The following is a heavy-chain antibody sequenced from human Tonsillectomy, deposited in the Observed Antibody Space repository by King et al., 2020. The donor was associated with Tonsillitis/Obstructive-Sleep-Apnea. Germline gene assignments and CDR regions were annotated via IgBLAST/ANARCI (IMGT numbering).Heavy chain of an antibody. V-gene: IGHV3-66*01. Sequence: VQLVESGGGLVQPGGSLRLSCVASGFTVSNSYMRWVRQAPGRGLEWVSIIYSGGGPYYADSVKGRFTISRDNLKNTLYLQMNSLRAEETAVYYCARDRREMATNDYFDYWGQGTLVTVSS. CDR3: ARDRREMATNDYFDY. CDR1: GFTVSNSY. CDR2: IYSGGGP. J-gene: IGHJ4*02. D-gene: IGHD5-24*01.